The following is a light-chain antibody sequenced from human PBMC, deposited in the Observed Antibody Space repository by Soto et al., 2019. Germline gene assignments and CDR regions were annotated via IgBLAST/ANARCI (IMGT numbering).Light chain of an antibody. V-gene: IGKV3-15*01. Sequence: EIVMTQSPATLSVSPGERATLSCRASQGVSKNLAWYQQKPGQAPRLLIYGTSTRATGIPARFSGSGSGTAFTLTISSLQSEDSAVYFCQHYNNWPMYTFGQGTKLEIK. CDR1: QGVSKN. CDR2: GTS. J-gene: IGKJ2*01. CDR3: QHYNNWPMYT.